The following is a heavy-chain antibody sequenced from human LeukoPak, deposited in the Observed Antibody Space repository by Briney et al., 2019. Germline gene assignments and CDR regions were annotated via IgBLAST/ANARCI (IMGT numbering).Heavy chain of an antibody. CDR3: ARILYSSGWTSFDC. CDR2: IDWDDDK. Sequence: SGPALVKPTQTLTLTCTFSGFSLSTSGMCVSWIRQPPGKALEWLALIDWDDDKYYSTSLKTRLTISKDTSKNQVVLTMTNMDPVDTATYYCARILYSSGWTSFDCWGQGTLVTVSS. V-gene: IGHV2-70*01. CDR1: GFSLSTSGMC. J-gene: IGHJ4*02. D-gene: IGHD6-19*01.